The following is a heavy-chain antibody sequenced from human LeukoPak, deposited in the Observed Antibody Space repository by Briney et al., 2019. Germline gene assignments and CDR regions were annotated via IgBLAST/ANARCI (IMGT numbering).Heavy chain of an antibody. J-gene: IGHJ4*02. CDR2: INNGEST. V-gene: IGHV4-34*01. Sequence: PSETLSFTCAVYGTSFSGFYYSWLRQPPGKGLEWFGKINNGESTNYNPSLKSRFTISKDTSKNPFSLSLRSLAAADTAVYYCATGPRSSSLYALEYWGQGTLLTVSS. CDR1: GTSFSGFY. CDR3: ATGPRSSSLYALEY. D-gene: IGHD6-13*01.